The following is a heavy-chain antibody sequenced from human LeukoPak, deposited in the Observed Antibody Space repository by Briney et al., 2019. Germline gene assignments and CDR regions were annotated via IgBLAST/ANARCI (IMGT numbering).Heavy chain of an antibody. Sequence: PGGSLRLSCAASEFTFDNYAMSWVRQAPGKGLEWVSVIYSGGSTYYADSVKGRFTISRDNSKNTLYLQMNSLRAEDTAVYYCARDYSDYGGNRFDYWGQGTLVTVSS. V-gene: IGHV3-53*01. D-gene: IGHD4-23*01. CDR3: ARDYSDYGGNRFDY. CDR1: EFTFDNYA. J-gene: IGHJ4*02. CDR2: IYSGGST.